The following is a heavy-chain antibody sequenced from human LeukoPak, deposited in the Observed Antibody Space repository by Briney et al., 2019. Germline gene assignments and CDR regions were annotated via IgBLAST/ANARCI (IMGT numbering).Heavy chain of an antibody. CDR1: GGSISSYY. Sequence: PSETLSLTCTVSGGSISSYYWSWIRQPAGKGLEWIGRIYTSGGTNYNPSLKSRVTISVDKSKNQLSLKLSSVTAADTAVYYCAREPPLAVAGPDYWGQGTLVTVSS. J-gene: IGHJ4*02. D-gene: IGHD6-19*01. CDR2: IYTSGGT. CDR3: AREPPLAVAGPDY. V-gene: IGHV4-4*07.